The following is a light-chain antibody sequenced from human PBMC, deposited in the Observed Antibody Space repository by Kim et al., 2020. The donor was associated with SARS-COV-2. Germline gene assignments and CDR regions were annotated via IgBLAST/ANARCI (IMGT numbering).Light chain of an antibody. CDR1: NIGTKN. Sequence: VALGQTARITCGGNNIGTKNVHWFQQKPGQAPVLVICGDSNRPSGIPERFSGSNSGNTATLTISGAQPGDEADYYCQVWDSSTGVFGGGTQLTVL. J-gene: IGLJ3*02. V-gene: IGLV3-9*01. CDR3: QVWDSSTGV. CDR2: GDS.